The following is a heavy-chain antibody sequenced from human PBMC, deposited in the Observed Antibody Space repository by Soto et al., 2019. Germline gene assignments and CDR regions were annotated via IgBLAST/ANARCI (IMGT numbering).Heavy chain of an antibody. D-gene: IGHD2-15*01. J-gene: IGHJ6*04. Sequence: GGSLRLSCAASGFTVSSNYMSWVRQAPGKGLEWVSVIYSGGGTNYADSVKGRFTISRDNSKNTLYLQMNSLRDEDTAVYYCVRDKYCSGGSCYGQMDVWGKGTTVTVSS. CDR2: IYSGGGT. CDR3: VRDKYCSGGSCYGQMDV. V-gene: IGHV3-66*01. CDR1: GFTVSSNY.